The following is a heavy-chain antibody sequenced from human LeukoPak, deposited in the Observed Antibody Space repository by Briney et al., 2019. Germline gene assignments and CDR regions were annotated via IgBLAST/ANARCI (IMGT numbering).Heavy chain of an antibody. Sequence: SETLSLTCNVSGYSISSGYYWAWIRQPPGKGLEWIGEINHSGSTNYNPSLKSRVTISVDTSKNQFSLKLSSVTAADTAVYYCARGPRWGSWGQGTLVTVSS. J-gene: IGHJ4*02. CDR2: INHSGST. CDR1: GYSISSGYY. CDR3: ARGPRWGS. D-gene: IGHD3-16*01. V-gene: IGHV4-38-2*02.